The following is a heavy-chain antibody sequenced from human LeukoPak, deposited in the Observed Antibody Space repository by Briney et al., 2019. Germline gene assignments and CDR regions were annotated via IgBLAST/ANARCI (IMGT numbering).Heavy chain of an antibody. J-gene: IGHJ4*02. CDR1: GDSISPYY. CDR2: IYYSGDT. CDR3: ARDKQPGDY. V-gene: IGHV4-59*01. Sequence: PSETLSLTCTVSGDSISPYYWGWIRQPPGKGLEWIGYIYYSGDTTYNPSLKSRVTMSVDTSKNQFSLKLSSVTAADTAVNYCARDKQPGDYWGQGALVTVSS. D-gene: IGHD1-1*01.